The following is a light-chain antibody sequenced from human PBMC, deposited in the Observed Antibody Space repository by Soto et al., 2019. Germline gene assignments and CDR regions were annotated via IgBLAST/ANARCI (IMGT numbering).Light chain of an antibody. V-gene: IGKV3-20*01. CDR2: GAS. J-gene: IGKJ1*01. CDR1: QSVTINY. CDR3: QQYGSSPGT. Sequence: EIVLTQSPGTLSSSPGERVTLSCRSSQSVTINYLAWYQQQPGQAPRLLIFGASIRDTGLPDRFSGGGSGTDFTLTISRLEPEDFAVYYCQQYGSSPGTFGQGTKVDIK.